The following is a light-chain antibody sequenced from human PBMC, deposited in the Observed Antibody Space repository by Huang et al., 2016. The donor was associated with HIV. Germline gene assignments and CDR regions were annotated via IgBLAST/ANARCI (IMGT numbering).Light chain of an antibody. CDR2: DIS. V-gene: IGKV3-11*01. J-gene: IGKJ5*01. Sequence: EIVLTQSPATLSLSPGESATLSVRASQSVSTYLAWYQQKPGQAPRLLIYDISNRATGIPPRFSGSGSGTDFTLTISSLEPEDFAVYYCQQRSNWPLTFGQGTRLEI. CDR3: QQRSNWPLT. CDR1: QSVSTY.